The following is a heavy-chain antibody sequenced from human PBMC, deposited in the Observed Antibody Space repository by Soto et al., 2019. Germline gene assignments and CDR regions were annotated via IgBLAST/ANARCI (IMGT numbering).Heavy chain of an antibody. CDR2: ISGSGFKK. CDR1: GFIFENFG. J-gene: IGHJ4*02. V-gene: IGHV3-23*01. CDR3: GRGGSDSPMAPGY. D-gene: IGHD5-18*01. Sequence: GGSLRLSCAASGFIFENFGMSWVRQAPGKGLEWISSISGSGFKKYYADSVKGRFTISRDNSKSTVYLELNNLRAEDTAVFYCGRGGSDSPMAPGYWGQGTLVTVSS.